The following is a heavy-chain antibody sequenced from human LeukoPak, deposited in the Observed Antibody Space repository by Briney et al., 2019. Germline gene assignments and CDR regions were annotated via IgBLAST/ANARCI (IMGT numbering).Heavy chain of an antibody. V-gene: IGHV3-30*18. CDR2: ISYDGSNK. D-gene: IGHD5-18*01. CDR3: AKDRAWGYSYGPWL. Sequence: GSLRLSCAASGFTFSSYGMHWVRQAPGKGLEWVAVISYDGSNKYYADSVKGRFTISRDNSKNTLYLQMNSLRAEDTAVYYCAKDRAWGYSYGPWLWGQGTLVTVSS. J-gene: IGHJ4*02. CDR1: GFTFSSYG.